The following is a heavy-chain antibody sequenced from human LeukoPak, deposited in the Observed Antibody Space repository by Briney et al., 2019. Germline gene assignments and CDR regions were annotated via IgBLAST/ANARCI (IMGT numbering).Heavy chain of an antibody. CDR2: ISDYNGNT. Sequence: ASVKVSCTASGYTFTSYGISWVRQAPGQGLEWMGWISDYNGNTNYAQKLQGRVTITTDTSTSTAYMELRSLRPDDTAVYYCARDRYYYDSSGYYYFDYWGQGTLVTVSS. CDR1: GYTFTSYG. V-gene: IGHV1-18*01. D-gene: IGHD3-22*01. CDR3: ARDRYYYDSSGYYYFDY. J-gene: IGHJ4*02.